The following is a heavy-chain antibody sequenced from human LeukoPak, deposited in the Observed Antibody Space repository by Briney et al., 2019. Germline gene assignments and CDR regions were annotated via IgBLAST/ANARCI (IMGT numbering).Heavy chain of an antibody. D-gene: IGHD3-22*01. V-gene: IGHV3-74*01. CDR1: GFTFSNYW. J-gene: IGHJ5*02. CDR2: INSDGINT. Sequence: GGSLRLSCAASGFTFSNYWTHWVRQAPGKGLVWVSRINSDGINTSYADSVKGRFTISRDNAKNTLNLQMNSLRAEDTAVYYCARDLGQYYDTSDNWFDPWGQGTLVTVSS. CDR3: ARDLGQYYDTSDNWFDP.